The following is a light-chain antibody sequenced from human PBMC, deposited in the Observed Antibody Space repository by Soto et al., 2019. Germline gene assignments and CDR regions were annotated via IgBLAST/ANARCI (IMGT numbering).Light chain of an antibody. CDR3: QQYTGT. Sequence: DIQMTQSPSTLSASVGDRVTITCRASESISTWLAWYQQKPGRAPKLLIYDASNLESGVPSRFSGSSSGTEFILTIDSVQPDDFATYYGQQYTGTFGQGTRVDIE. V-gene: IGKV1-5*01. CDR1: ESISTW. CDR2: DAS. J-gene: IGKJ1*01.